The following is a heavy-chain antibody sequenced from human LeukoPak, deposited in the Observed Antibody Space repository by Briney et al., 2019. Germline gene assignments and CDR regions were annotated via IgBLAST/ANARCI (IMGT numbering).Heavy chain of an antibody. D-gene: IGHD6-13*01. V-gene: IGHV4-59*01. Sequence: SETLSLTCAVYGGSFSGYYWSWIRQPPGKGLEWIGYIYYSGSTNYNPSLKSRVTISVDTSKNQFSLKLSSVTAADTAVYYCAREELRKDSSSFKGVTGYWGQGTLVTVSS. CDR1: GGSFSGYY. CDR2: IYYSGST. J-gene: IGHJ4*02. CDR3: AREELRKDSSSFKGVTGY.